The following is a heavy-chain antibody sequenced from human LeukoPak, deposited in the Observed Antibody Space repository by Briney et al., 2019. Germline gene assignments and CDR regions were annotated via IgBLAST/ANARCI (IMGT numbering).Heavy chain of an antibody. CDR3: ASIMAYDSSELDY. CDR1: GFTFSSYS. D-gene: IGHD3-22*01. V-gene: IGHV3-21*01. CDR2: ISSSSSYI. J-gene: IGHJ4*02. Sequence: PGGSLRLSCAASGFTFSSYSMNWVRQAPGKGLEWVSSISSSSSYIYYADSVKGRSTISRDNAKNSLYLQMNSLRAEDTAVYYCASIMAYDSSELDYWGQGTLVTVSS.